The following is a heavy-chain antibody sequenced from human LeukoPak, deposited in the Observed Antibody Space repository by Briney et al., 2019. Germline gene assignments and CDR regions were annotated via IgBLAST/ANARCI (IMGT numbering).Heavy chain of an antibody. CDR3: ARVTYGSGTYGAFDY. CDR2: ISGSGGST. V-gene: IGHV3-23*01. D-gene: IGHD3-10*01. J-gene: IGHJ4*02. Sequence: GGSLRLSCAASGFTFSSYGMSWVRQAPGKGLEWVSAISGSGGSTYYADSVKGRFTISRDNSKNTLYLQMNSLRAEDTAVYYCARVTYGSGTYGAFDYWGQGTLVTVSS. CDR1: GFTFSSYG.